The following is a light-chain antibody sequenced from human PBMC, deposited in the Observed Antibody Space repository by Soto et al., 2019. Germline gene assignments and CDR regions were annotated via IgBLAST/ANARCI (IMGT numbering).Light chain of an antibody. V-gene: IGLV2-14*01. J-gene: IGLJ1*01. CDR1: SSDVGGYNY. Sequence: QSVLTQPPSVSGSPGQSITISCTGTSSDVGGYNYVSWYQQHPGKAPKLMIYDVSNRPSGVPNRFSGSKSGNTASLTISGLQAEDEADYYCSSYTSSSSNVFGTGTKLTVL. CDR2: DVS. CDR3: SSYTSSSSNV.